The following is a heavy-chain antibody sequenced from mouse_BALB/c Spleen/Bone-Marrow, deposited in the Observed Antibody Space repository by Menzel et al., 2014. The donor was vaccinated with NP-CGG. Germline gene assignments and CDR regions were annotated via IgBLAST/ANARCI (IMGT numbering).Heavy chain of an antibody. CDR2: IWGVGST. CDR1: EFSLTSYG. V-gene: IGHV2-3*01. CDR3: AQFITTVGALDV. J-gene: IGHJ1*01. Sequence: QVQLQQSGPGLVAPSQSLSITCTVSEFSLTSYGVSWVRQPPGKGLEWLGVIWGVGSTNYHSALISRLSISKDNSKSQVFLKLNSLQIDDTATYYCAQFITTVGALDVWGAGTTVTVSS. D-gene: IGHD1-1*01.